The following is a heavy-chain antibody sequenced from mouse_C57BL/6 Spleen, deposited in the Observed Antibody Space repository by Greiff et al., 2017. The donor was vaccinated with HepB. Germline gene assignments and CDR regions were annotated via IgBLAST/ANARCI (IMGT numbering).Heavy chain of an antibody. Sequence: EVQRVESGEGLVKPGGSLKLSCAASGFTFSSYAMSWVRQTPEKRLEWVAYICSGGDYFYYADTVKGRFTISRDNARNTLYLQMSSLKSEDTAVYYCAKAFMVTGPYFDYWGQGTTLTVAS. CDR1: GFTFSSYA. CDR2: ICSGGDYF. V-gene: IGHV5S21*01. D-gene: IGHD2-2*01. CDR3: AKAFMVTGPYFDY. J-gene: IGHJ2*01.